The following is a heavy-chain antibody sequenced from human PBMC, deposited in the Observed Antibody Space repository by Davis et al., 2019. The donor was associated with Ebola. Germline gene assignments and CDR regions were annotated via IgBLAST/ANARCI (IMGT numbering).Heavy chain of an antibody. CDR1: GFRFHNFG. V-gene: IGHV3-23*01. Sequence: GESLKISCAASGFRFHNFGISWVRQSPGKGLEWVSTFGGLDGGPNYGDSVKGRFTISRDNSRNTVYLQMNSLSADDTAVYYCAKATTGNAPSFDHWGQGVLVTVSS. J-gene: IGHJ4*02. CDR2: FGGLDGGP. CDR3: AKATTGNAPSFDH. D-gene: IGHD2-8*02.